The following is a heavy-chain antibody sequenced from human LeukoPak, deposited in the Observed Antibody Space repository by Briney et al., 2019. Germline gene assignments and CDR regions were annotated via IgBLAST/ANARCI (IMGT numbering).Heavy chain of an antibody. V-gene: IGHV3-23*01. CDR1: GFTFSNYS. D-gene: IGHD2-2*01. Sequence: TGGSLRLSCAASGFTFSNYSISWVRQAPGRGLEWVSGISGSGGSTYYADSVKGRFTISRDNSKNTLYLQMNSLRAEDTAVYYFAKERSSSISCSNYWGQGTLVTVSS. J-gene: IGHJ4*02. CDR2: ISGSGGST. CDR3: AKERSSSISCSNY.